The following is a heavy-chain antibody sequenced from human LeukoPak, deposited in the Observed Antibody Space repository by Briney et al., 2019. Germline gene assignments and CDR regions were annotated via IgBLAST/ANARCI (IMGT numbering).Heavy chain of an antibody. Sequence: SETLSLTCTVSGGSISSYYWSWIRQPAGKGLEWIGRIYTIGSTNYNPSLKSRVTMSVDTSKDQFSLKLSSVTAADTAVCYCARGGSGWYGNYFDYWGQGTLVTVSS. J-gene: IGHJ4*02. CDR3: ARGGSGWYGNYFDY. D-gene: IGHD6-19*01. CDR1: GGSISSYY. V-gene: IGHV4-4*07. CDR2: IYTIGST.